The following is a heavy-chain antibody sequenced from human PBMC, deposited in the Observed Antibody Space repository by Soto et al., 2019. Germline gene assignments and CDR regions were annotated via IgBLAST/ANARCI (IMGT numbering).Heavy chain of an antibody. V-gene: IGHV3-30*18. CDR1: GFTFSSYG. J-gene: IGHJ4*02. D-gene: IGHD3-3*01. CDR3: AKDQGFLEWGHSDY. CDR2: ISYDGSNK. Sequence: GGSLRLSCAASGFTFSSYGMHWVRQAPGKGLEWVAVISYDGSNKYYADSVKGRFTISRDNSKNTLYLQMNSLRAEDTAVYYCAKDQGFLEWGHSDYWGQGTLVTVSS.